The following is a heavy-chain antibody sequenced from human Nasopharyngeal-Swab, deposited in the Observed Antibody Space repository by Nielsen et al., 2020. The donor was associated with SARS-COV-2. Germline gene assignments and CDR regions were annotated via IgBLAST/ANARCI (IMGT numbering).Heavy chain of an antibody. CDR1: GYTFTSYY. CDR2: FDPEDGET. V-gene: IGHV1-24*01. D-gene: IGHD3-10*01. CDR3: ATGYGSGSYLH. Sequence: ASVKVSCKASGYTFTSYYMHWVRQAPGQGLEWMGGFDPEDGETIYAQKFQGRVTMTEDTSTDTAYMELSSLRSEDTAVYYCATGYGSGSYLHWGQGTTVTVSS. J-gene: IGHJ6*02.